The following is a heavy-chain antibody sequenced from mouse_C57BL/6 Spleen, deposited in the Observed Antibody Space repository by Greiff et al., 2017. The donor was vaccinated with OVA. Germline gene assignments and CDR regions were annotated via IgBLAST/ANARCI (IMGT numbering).Heavy chain of an antibody. D-gene: IGHD2-3*01. CDR2: IWSGGST. CDR3: ARRMMVTTHYYYAMDY. V-gene: IGHV2-2*01. CDR1: GFSLTSYG. Sequence: QVQLKESGPGLVQPSQSLSITCTVSGFSLTSYGVHWVRQSPGKGLEWLGVIWSGGSTDYNAAFISRLSISKDNSKSQVFFKMNSLQADDTAIYYCARRMMVTTHYYYAMDYWGQGTSVTVSS. J-gene: IGHJ4*01.